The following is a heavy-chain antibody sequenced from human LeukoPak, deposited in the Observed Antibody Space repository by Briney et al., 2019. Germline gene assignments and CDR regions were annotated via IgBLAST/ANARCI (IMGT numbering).Heavy chain of an antibody. CDR1: GFDFDTHA. V-gene: IGHV3-48*04. CDR2: LSSSSSTI. CDR3: ARDTHFYGSGSPSFDF. J-gene: IGHJ4*02. D-gene: IGHD3-10*01. Sequence: GGSLRLSCLASGFDFDTHAMNWVRQAPGKGLEWVAYLSSSSSTIHYADSMKGRFTISRDNARNSVYLQTNSLKVDDTAVYYCARDTHFYGSGSPSFDFWGQGDLVTVSS.